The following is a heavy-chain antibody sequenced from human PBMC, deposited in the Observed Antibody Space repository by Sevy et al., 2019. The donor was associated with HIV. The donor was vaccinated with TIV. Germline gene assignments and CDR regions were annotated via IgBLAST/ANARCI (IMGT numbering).Heavy chain of an antibody. Sequence: GGSLRLSCTASGFSFNMYWMSWVRQAPGQGLEWVAHIKRDGIEKYYVDSVRGRFTISRDNAKNSLYLQMNSLRAEDTAVYYCARDCSSTSCLWGLDVWGQGTTVTVSS. CDR1: GFSFNMYW. V-gene: IGHV3-7*03. CDR3: ARDCSSTSCLWGLDV. CDR2: IKRDGIEK. J-gene: IGHJ6*02. D-gene: IGHD2-2*01.